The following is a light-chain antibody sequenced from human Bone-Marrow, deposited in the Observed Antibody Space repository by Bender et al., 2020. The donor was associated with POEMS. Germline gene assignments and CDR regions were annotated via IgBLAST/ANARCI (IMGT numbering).Light chain of an antibody. CDR1: SSDVGNYNY. J-gene: IGLJ2*01. CDR3: SPYSSTTTRL. V-gene: IGLV2-14*03. CDR2: DVN. Sequence: QSALTQPASVSGSPGQSITISCTGTSSDVGNYNYISWYQQHQGEAPKLIMHDVNSRPSGVPDRFSGSKSGNTASLTISGLQAEDEAYYYCSPYSSTTTRLFGGGTKLTV.